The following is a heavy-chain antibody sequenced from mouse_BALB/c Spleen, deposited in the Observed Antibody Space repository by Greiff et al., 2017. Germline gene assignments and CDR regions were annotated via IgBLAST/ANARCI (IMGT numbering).Heavy chain of an antibody. V-gene: IGHV5-12-1*01. CDR1: GFAFSSYD. J-gene: IGHJ1*01. Sequence: EVKVVESGGGLVKPGGSLKLSCAASGFAFSSYDMSWVRQTPEKRLEWVAYISSGGGSTYYPDTVKGRFTISRDNAKNTLYLQMSSLKSEDTAMYYCARNYAWYFDVWGAGTTVTVSS. D-gene: IGHD1-1*01. CDR2: ISSGGGST. CDR3: ARNYAWYFDV.